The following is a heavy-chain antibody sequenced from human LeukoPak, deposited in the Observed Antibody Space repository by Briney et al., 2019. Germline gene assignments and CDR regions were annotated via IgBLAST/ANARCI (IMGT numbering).Heavy chain of an antibody. CDR1: GGSNSSYY. D-gene: IGHD2-8*01. V-gene: IGHV4-59*01. CDR2: IYNSGST. Sequence: SETLSLTYTVSGGSNSSYYWSWIRQPPGKGLEWIGYIYNSGSTNYNPSLKSRVTISVDTSKNQFSLKLSSVTAADTAVYYCAREDCSNGVCYYFDYWGQGTLVTVSS. J-gene: IGHJ4*02. CDR3: AREDCSNGVCYYFDY.